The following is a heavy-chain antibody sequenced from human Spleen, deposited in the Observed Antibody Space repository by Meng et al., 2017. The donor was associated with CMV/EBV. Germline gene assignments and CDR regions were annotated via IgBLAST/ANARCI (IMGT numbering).Heavy chain of an antibody. CDR3: ARDSTRFLEWLPFDY. V-gene: IGHV1-18*01. CDR2: ISANNGNT. Sequence: ASVKVSCKASGYTFTTYGISWVRQAPGQGLEWMGWISANNGNTNFAQKFQSSVTMTTDTSTSTAYMELRSLRSDDTAVYYCARDSTRFLEWLPFDYWGQETLVTVSS. J-gene: IGHJ4*02. D-gene: IGHD3-3*01. CDR1: GYTFTTYG.